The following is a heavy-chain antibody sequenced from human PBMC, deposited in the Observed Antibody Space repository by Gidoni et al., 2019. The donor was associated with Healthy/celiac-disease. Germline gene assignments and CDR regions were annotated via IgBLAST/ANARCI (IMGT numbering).Heavy chain of an antibody. CDR2: ISGSGGST. V-gene: IGHV3-23*01. CDR1: GFTFRSYA. D-gene: IGHD3-22*01. CDR3: ANDENHYYDSSGYYYGFDY. J-gene: IGHJ4*02. Sequence: EVQLLESGGGLVQPGGSLRLSGAASGFTFRSYAISWGRQAPVKGLEWVSAISGSGGSTYYADSVKGRFTISRDNSKNTLYLQMNSLRAEDTAVYYCANDENHYYDSSGYYYGFDYWGQGTLVTVSS.